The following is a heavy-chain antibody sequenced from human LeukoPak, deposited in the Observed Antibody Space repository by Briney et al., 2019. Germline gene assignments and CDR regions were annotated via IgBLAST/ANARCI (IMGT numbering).Heavy chain of an antibody. CDR3: ATVPYVDYGSGSYYWSY. D-gene: IGHD3-10*01. CDR2: FDPEDGET. CDR1: GYTLTELS. V-gene: IGHV1-24*01. Sequence: ASVKVSCKVSGYTLTELSMHWVRQAPGKGLEWMGGFDPEDGETIYAQKFQGRVTMTEDTSTDTAYMELSSLRSEDTAVYYCATVPYVDYGSGSYYWSYWGQGALVTVSS. J-gene: IGHJ4*02.